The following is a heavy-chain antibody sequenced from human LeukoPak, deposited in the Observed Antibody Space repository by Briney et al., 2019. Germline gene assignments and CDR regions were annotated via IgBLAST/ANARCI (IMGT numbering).Heavy chain of an antibody. CDR1: GGSISSYY. V-gene: IGHV4-59*01. Sequence: KPSETLSLTCTVSGGSISSYYWSWIRQPPGKGLEWIGYIYYSGSTNYNPSLKSRVTMSVDTSKNQFSLKLNSVTAADTAVYYCATYSSGWYPYYFDYWGQGTLVTVSS. CDR3: ATYSSGWYPYYFDY. CDR2: IYYSGST. J-gene: IGHJ4*02. D-gene: IGHD6-19*01.